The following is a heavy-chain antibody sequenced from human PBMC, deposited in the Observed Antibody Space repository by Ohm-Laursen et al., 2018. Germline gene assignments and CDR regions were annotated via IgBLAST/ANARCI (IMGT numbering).Heavy chain of an antibody. CDR3: ARTMALDS. Sequence: SLRLSCSASGFTFNKFAMNWVRQAPGKGLDWVSTIGTRGVNTYYADSVKGRFAISRDNPKNTLYLQMNSLRAEDTAVYYCARTMALDSWGQGALVTVSS. J-gene: IGHJ4*02. V-gene: IGHV3-23*01. D-gene: IGHD4/OR15-4a*01. CDR1: GFTFNKFA. CDR2: IGTRGVNT.